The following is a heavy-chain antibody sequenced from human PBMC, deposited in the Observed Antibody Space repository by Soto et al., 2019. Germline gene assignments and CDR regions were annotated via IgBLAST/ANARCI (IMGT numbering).Heavy chain of an antibody. J-gene: IGHJ4*02. CDR2: ITPIYPTT. Sequence: ASVKVSCKASGGTFYTYTFSWVRQAPGQGLEWMGSITPIYPTTNYAEKFQGRLTVTADGSTNTAYMELNSLTSEDTAVYYCARIPRYSFPTSDDLDSWGQGTLVTVSS. CDR1: GGTFYTYT. D-gene: IGHD5-18*01. CDR3: ARIPRYSFPTSDDLDS. V-gene: IGHV1-69*13.